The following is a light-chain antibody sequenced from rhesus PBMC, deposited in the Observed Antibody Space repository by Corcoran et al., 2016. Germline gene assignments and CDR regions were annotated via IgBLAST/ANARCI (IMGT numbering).Light chain of an antibody. Sequence: DIQMTQSPSSLSASVGDTVTITCRASQGISSWLAWYQQKQGKAPKLLINKASSLQSGVPSRFSGSGAGTDFTLTISSLQSEDFATYYCQQYSSRPFTFGPGTKLDIK. CDR3: QQYSSRPFT. CDR1: QGISSW. J-gene: IGKJ3*01. V-gene: IGKV1-22*01. CDR2: KAS.